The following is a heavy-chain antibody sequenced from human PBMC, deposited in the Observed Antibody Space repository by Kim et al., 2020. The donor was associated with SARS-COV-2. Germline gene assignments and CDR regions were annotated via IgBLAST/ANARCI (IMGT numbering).Heavy chain of an antibody. J-gene: IGHJ4*02. D-gene: IGHD3-16*01. V-gene: IGHV3-53*04. CDR2: IKGGGST. Sequence: IKGGGSTTYADAVKGRLTISRHNSKNTLYLQMNGRRAENTAVYYCASLGGWGQGTLVTVSS. CDR3: ASLGG.